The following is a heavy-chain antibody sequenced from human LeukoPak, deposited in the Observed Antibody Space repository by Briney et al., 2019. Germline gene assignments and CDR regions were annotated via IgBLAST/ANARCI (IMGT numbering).Heavy chain of an antibody. V-gene: IGHV3-21*01. CDR2: ISSISSYI. Sequence: GGSLRLSCAASAFTFSGYSMNWDRQAPGNGLEWDSSISSISSYIYYADSMKGRLTISRDNAKNSLYLQMNSLRAEDTAVYYCAREPGGATSLVADYWGQGTLVTVSS. D-gene: IGHD1-26*01. CDR3: AREPGGATSLVADY. CDR1: AFTFSGYS. J-gene: IGHJ4*02.